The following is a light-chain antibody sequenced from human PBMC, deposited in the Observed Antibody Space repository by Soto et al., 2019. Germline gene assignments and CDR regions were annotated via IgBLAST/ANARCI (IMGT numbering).Light chain of an antibody. V-gene: IGLV1-44*01. CDR3: AAWDDSLNGHVV. CDR1: SSNIGRNT. CDR2: SNS. J-gene: IGLJ2*01. Sequence: QSVLTQPPSASGTPGQRVTISCSGSSSNIGRNTVIWYQLLPGTAPKLLIYSNSHRPSGVPDRCSGSKSGTSGSLAISGLQSEDEAEYYCAAWDDSLNGHVVFGGGTKLTVL.